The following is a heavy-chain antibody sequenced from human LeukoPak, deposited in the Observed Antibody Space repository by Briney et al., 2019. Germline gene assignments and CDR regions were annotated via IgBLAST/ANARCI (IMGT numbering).Heavy chain of an antibody. V-gene: IGHV3-11*04. D-gene: IGHD6-19*01. J-gene: IGHJ4*02. CDR2: IDSSGSLK. CDR1: GFTFSDYY. Sequence: GGSLRLSCAASGFTFSDYYMSWVRQSQGKGMEWISYIDSSGSLKYFADSVRGRFTISRDNAKNSLYLQMNSLRAEDTAVYYCARGGYSSGWPFFDYWGQGTLVTVSS. CDR3: ARGGYSSGWPFFDY.